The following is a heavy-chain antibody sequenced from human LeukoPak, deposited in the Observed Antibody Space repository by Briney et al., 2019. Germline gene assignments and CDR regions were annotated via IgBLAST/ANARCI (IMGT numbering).Heavy chain of an antibody. J-gene: IGHJ4*02. V-gene: IGHV1-2*04. CDR3: ARDRATSTSIYSGSYWPYYFDY. D-gene: IGHD1-26*01. CDR1: GYTFTCYY. Sequence: GASVKVSCKASGYTFTCYYMHWVRQAPGQGLEWMGWINPNSGGTNYAQKFQGWVTMTRDTSISTAYMELSRLRSDDTAVYYCARDRATSTSIYSGSYWPYYFDYWGQETLVTVSS. CDR2: INPNSGGT.